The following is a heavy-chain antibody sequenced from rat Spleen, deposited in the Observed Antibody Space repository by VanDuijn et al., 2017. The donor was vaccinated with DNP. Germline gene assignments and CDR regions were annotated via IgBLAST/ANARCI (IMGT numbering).Heavy chain of an antibody. V-gene: IGHV5-25*01. CDR2: ISTGGGNT. J-gene: IGHJ2*01. Sequence: EVQLVESGGGLVQPGRSMKLSCAASGFTFSHYYMAWVRQAPTKGLEWVASISTGGGNTYYRDSVKGRFTISRDNAISTLYLQMNSLRSEDMATYYCVRWNSGHFDYWGQGVMVTVSS. CDR1: GFTFSHYY. CDR3: VRWNSGHFDY. D-gene: IGHD4-3*01.